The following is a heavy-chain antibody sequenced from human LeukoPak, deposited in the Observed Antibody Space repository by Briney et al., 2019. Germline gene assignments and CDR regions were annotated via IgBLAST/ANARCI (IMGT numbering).Heavy chain of an antibody. V-gene: IGHV3-23*01. CDR1: GFTFSTYN. D-gene: IGHD3-10*01. CDR2: FSGSGGST. J-gene: IGHJ3*02. Sequence: GGSLRLSCAAPGFTFSTYNMNWVRQAPGKGLERVSGFSGSGGSTYYADSVKGRFTISKDNSTNTLYLQMNSLRAEDTAVYYCAKIYGSGSTYDAFDIWGQGTVVTVSS. CDR3: AKIYGSGSTYDAFDI.